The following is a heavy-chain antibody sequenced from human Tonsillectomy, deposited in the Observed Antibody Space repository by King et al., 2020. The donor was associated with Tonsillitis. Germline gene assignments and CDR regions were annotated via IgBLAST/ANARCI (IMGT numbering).Heavy chain of an antibody. CDR3: ARDSQYYDV. CDR1: GYTFANYG. V-gene: IGHV1-3*01. J-gene: IGHJ4*02. CDR2: INRDNDNT. D-gene: IGHD3-22*01. Sequence: VQLVQSGAEVKKPGASVKVSCQASGYTFANYGIHWVRQAPGQRLEWMGWINRDNDNTKYSQRFQRRVTITRDTPASTVYMELSSLRPEDTAVYFCARDSQYYDVWGQGTLVTVSS.